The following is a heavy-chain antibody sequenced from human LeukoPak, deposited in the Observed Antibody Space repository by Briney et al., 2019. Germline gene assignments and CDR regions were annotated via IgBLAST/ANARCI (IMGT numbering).Heavy chain of an antibody. D-gene: IGHD5-18*01. Sequence: SSVKVSCKASGGTFSSYAISWVRQAPGQGLEWMGGIIPIFGTANYAQKFQGRVTITADESTSTAYMELSSLRSEDTAVYYCARSRERAAMGHFDHWGQGTLVTVSS. CDR2: IIPIFGTA. CDR1: GGTFSSYA. V-gene: IGHV1-69*01. J-gene: IGHJ4*02. CDR3: ARSRERAAMGHFDH.